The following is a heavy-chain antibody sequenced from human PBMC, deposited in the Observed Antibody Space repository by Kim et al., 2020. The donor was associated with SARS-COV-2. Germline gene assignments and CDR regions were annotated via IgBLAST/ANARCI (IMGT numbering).Heavy chain of an antibody. J-gene: IGHJ3*02. CDR3: AIQGEVMVRGVTNDAFDI. V-gene: IGHV3-53*01. CDR2: IYSGGST. CDR1: GFTVSSNY. Sequence: GGSLRLSCAASGFTVSSNYMSWVRQAPGKGLEWVSVIYSGGSTYYADSVKGRFTISRDNSKNTLYLQMNSLRAEDTAVYYCAIQGEVMVRGVTNDAFDIWGQGTMVTVSS. D-gene: IGHD3-10*01.